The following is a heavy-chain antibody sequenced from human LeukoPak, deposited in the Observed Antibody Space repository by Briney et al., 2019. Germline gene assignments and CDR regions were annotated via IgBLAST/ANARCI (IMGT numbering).Heavy chain of an antibody. D-gene: IGHD6-13*01. CDR2: ISGSSRTI. CDR3: ARKGSSWYLDY. CDR1: GFTFSSYS. J-gene: IGHJ4*02. V-gene: IGHV3-48*01. Sequence: GGSLRLSCAASGFTFSSYSMTWVRQAPGKGLEWVSYISGSSRTIYYADSVKGRFTISRDNAKNSLYLQMNSLRAEDTAVYYCARKGSSWYLDYWGQGTLVTVSS.